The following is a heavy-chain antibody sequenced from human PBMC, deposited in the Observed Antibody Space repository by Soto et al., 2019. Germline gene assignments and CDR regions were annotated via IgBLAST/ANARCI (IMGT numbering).Heavy chain of an antibody. V-gene: IGHV3-21*01. J-gene: IGHJ6*02. Sequence: EVQLVESGGGLVKPGGSLRLSCAASGFTFSSYSMNWVRQAPGKRLEWVSAISSSSSYIYYADSVKGRFTISRDNAKNPLTLKRNTLRAENTAVYYCAGDSLWFGGPRVGMDVWGQGTTVTVSS. D-gene: IGHD3-10*01. CDR1: GFTFSSYS. CDR3: AGDSLWFGGPRVGMDV. CDR2: ISSSSSYI.